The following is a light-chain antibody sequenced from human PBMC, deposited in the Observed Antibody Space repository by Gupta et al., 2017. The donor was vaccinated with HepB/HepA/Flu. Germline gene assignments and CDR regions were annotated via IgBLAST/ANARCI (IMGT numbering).Light chain of an antibody. CDR3: QVWDSSSDHVV. CDR1: NIGSKS. CDR2: YDS. V-gene: IGLV3-21*04. J-gene: IGLJ2*01. Sequence: SYVLTQPPSVSVAPGKTPRITCGGNNIGSKSVHWYQQKPGQAPVLVIYYDSDRPPGIPERFSGSNSGNTATLTISRVEAGDEADYYCQVWDSSSDHVVFGGGTKLTVL.